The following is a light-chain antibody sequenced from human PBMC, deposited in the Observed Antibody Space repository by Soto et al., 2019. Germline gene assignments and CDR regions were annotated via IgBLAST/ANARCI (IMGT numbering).Light chain of an antibody. Sequence: EIVVALSPDTVSLSAGERATLSCRASQSVSNTHLAWYQQKPGQAPRLLIYGASNRATGIPDRFSGRGSGTDFTLTISRLEPEDFAVYYCQQYGSSGTFGQGTKVDIK. CDR3: QQYGSSGT. J-gene: IGKJ1*01. CDR1: QSVSNTH. V-gene: IGKV3-20*01. CDR2: GAS.